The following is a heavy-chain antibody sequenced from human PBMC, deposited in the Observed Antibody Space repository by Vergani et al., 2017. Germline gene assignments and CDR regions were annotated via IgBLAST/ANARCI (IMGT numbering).Heavy chain of an antibody. V-gene: IGHV3-23*01. D-gene: IGHD1-26*01. Sequence: EVQLLESGGGLVQPGGSLRLSCAASGFTFSSYAMSWVRQAPGKGLEWVSAISGSGGSTYYADSVEGRFTISRDNSKNTRYLQMNSLRAEETAVYCCAKAESYYGGYFQHWGQGTLVTVSS. CDR3: AKAESYYGGYFQH. CDR1: GFTFSSYA. CDR2: ISGSGGST. J-gene: IGHJ1*01.